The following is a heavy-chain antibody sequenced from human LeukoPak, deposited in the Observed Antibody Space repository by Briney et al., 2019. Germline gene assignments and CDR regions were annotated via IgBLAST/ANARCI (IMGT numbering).Heavy chain of an antibody. J-gene: IGHJ6*03. D-gene: IGHD3-22*01. V-gene: IGHV3-33*06. CDR1: GFTLSGYV. Sequence: PGGSLRHSFEAPGFTLSGYVMHWVRQAPGKGLEWEAPICFDGIDKDYAESEKRRFTISRDNYKNKLYLQMNSLRADDTAAYYCANERVYQSYYFYYMCVWGKGATVTVSS. CDR2: ICFDGIDK. CDR3: ANERVYQSYYFYYMCV.